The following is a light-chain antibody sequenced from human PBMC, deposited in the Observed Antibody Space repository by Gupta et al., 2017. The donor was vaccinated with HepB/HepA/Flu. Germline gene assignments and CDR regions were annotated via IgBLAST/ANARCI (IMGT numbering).Light chain of an antibody. J-gene: IGKJ1*01. CDR3: QQYSNFFRT. V-gene: IGKV1-5*03. CDR2: KAS. CDR1: QSIDIW. Sequence: DIKMTQSPSTLSASVGDTVTITCRASQSIDIWLAWYQQKPGKAPNLLIYKASSLQSGVPSRFSGSGSGTEFTLTISSLQPDDFATYYCQQYSNFFRTLGQGTKVEIK.